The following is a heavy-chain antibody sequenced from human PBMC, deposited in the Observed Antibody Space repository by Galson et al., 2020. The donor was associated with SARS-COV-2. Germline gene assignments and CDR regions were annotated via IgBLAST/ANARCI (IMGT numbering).Heavy chain of an antibody. V-gene: IGHV3-7*01. CDR3: RAADNGFDV. CDR1: GFTFSNYW. Sequence: GGSLRLSCSVSGFTFSNYWMSWVRQAPGKGLEWVANIKLDGSDKYYVATVRGRFTISRDNAKNSLYLQMNSLRAEDTALYYCRAADNGFDVWGQGTMVTVSS. CDR2: IKLDGSDK. D-gene: IGHD6-25*01. J-gene: IGHJ3*01.